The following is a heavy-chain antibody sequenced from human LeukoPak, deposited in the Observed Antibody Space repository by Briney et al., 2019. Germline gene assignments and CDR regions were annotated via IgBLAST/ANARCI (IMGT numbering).Heavy chain of an antibody. CDR1: GFTFSTYA. Sequence: GGSLRLSCAASGFTFSTYAMTWVRQAPGKGLEWVAAISGSGGDTYYADSVKGRFTVSRDNAKNTLHLQMNSLRAEDTALYYCAKDTLLLLYWGQGTLVTVSS. CDR2: ISGSGGDT. J-gene: IGHJ4*02. V-gene: IGHV3-23*01. D-gene: IGHD3-22*01. CDR3: AKDTLLLLY.